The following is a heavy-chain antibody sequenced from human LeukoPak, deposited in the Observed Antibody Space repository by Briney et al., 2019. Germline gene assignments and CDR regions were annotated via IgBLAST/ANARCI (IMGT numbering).Heavy chain of an antibody. J-gene: IGHJ4*02. V-gene: IGHV3-21*01. D-gene: IGHD2-21*02. Sequence: GGSLRLSCAASGFTFSSYSMNWVRQAPGKGLEWVSSISSSSSYIYYAASVKGRFTISRDNAKNSLYLQMNSLRAEDTAVYYCARDLGVAYCGGDCYPHFDYWGQGTLVTVSS. CDR3: ARDLGVAYCGGDCYPHFDY. CDR1: GFTFSSYS. CDR2: ISSSSSYI.